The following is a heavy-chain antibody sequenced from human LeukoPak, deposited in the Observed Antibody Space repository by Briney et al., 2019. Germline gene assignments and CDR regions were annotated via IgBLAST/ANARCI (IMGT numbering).Heavy chain of an antibody. CDR2: ISSSRSYI. D-gene: IGHD3-22*01. CDR3: ARGGIVGSGYYYFDC. CDR1: GFTFSSYT. V-gene: IGHV3-21*01. Sequence: GGSLRLSCAASGFTFSSYTMNWVRQAPGKGLEWVSSISSSRSYIYYADSVKGRFTISRDNAKNSLYLQMNSLRAEDTAVYYCARGGIVGSGYYYFDCWGQGTLVTVSS. J-gene: IGHJ4*02.